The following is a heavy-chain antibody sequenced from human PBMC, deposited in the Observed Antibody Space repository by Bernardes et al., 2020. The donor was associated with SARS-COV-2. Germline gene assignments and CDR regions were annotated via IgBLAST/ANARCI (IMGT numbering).Heavy chain of an antibody. Sequence: GGSLRLSCAASGFTFSSYAMHWVRQAPGKGLEWVAVISYDGSNKYYADSVKGRFTISRDNSKNTLYLQMNSLRAEDTAVYYCAREQGSGFDPWGQGTLVTVSS. D-gene: IGHD3-10*01. CDR3: AREQGSGFDP. CDR2: ISYDGSNK. V-gene: IGHV3-30-3*01. CDR1: GFTFSSYA. J-gene: IGHJ5*02.